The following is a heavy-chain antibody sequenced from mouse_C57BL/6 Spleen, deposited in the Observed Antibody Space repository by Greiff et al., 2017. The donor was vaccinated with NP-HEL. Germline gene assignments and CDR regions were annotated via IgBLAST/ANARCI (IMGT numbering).Heavy chain of an antibody. CDR2: INPSSGYT. J-gene: IGHJ3*01. D-gene: IGHD1-1*01. Sequence: QVQLQQSGAELARPGASVKMSCKASGYTFTSYTMHWVKQRPGQGLEWIGYINPSSGYTKYNQKFKDKATLTADKSSSTAYMQLSSLTSEDSAVYYCARGPYITTVEGPFAYWGQGTLVTVSA. V-gene: IGHV1-4*01. CDR1: GYTFTSYT. CDR3: ARGPYITTVEGPFAY.